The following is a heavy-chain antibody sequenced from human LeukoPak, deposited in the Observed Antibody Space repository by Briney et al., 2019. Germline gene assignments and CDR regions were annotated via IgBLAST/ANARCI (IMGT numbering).Heavy chain of an antibody. D-gene: IGHD5-12*01. J-gene: IGHJ5*02. CDR2: IYYTGST. V-gene: IGHV4-59*01. CDR3: AGHTEIVARGGWFDP. CDR1: GGSISSYY. Sequence: SETLSLTCTVSGGSISSYYWSWIRQPPGKGPEWIGYIYYTGSTNYNPSLKSRVTISIDTSKNQFSLKLSSVTAADTAVYYCAGHTEIVARGGWFDPWGKGTLVTVTS.